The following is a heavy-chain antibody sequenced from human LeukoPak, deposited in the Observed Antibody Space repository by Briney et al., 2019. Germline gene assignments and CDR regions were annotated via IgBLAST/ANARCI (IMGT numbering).Heavy chain of an antibody. CDR2: IIPVFGTA. D-gene: IGHD2-21*01. CDR3: ARSMGEEYYYYMDV. V-gene: IGHV1-69*05. CDR1: GGTFSSYA. Sequence: GASVKVSCKASGGTFSSYAISWVRQAPGQGLEWMGGIIPVFGTANYAQKFQGRVTITTDESTSTAYMELSSLRSEDTAVYYCARSMGEEYYYYMDVWGRGTTVTVSS. J-gene: IGHJ6*03.